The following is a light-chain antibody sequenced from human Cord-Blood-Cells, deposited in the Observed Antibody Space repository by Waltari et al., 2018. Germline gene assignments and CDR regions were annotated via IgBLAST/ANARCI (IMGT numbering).Light chain of an antibody. Sequence: DIQMTQSPSSLSASVGDRVTITCRASQSISSYLNWYQQKPGKAPKLLIYAASSLQSGVPSRFSGSGSGTDFTLTISSLQPEDFATYYCQRSYSTPLVRTFGQGTKVEIK. CDR3: QRSYSTPLVRT. J-gene: IGKJ1*01. CDR1: QSISSY. V-gene: IGKV1-39*01. CDR2: AAS.